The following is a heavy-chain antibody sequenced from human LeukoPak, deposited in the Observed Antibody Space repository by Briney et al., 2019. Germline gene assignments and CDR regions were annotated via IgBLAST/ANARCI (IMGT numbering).Heavy chain of an antibody. CDR3: ARGRWRKTVAATTHYYYYYMDV. CDR1: GGTFTSYD. CDR2: MNPNSGNT. D-gene: IGHD2-15*01. V-gene: IGHV1-8*03. J-gene: IGHJ6*03. Sequence: ASVKVSCKASGGTFTSYDINWVRQATGQGLEWMGWMNPNSGNTGYAQKFQGRVTITRNTSISTAYMELSSLRSEDTAVYYCARGRWRKTVAATTHYYYYYMDVWGKGTTVTVSS.